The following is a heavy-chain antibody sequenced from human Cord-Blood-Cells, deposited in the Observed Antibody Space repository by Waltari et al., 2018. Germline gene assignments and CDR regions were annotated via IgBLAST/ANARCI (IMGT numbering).Heavy chain of an antibody. V-gene: IGHV3-30*18. J-gene: IGHJ6*02. CDR3: AKDLGTRYYYYGMDV. CDR2: ISNYGSNK. Sequence: QVQLVESGGGVVQPGGSLRLSCGASGFTFRCYCLDWVRPAPGKGLEWVSVISNYGSNKYYADSVKGRFTISRDNSKNTLYLQMNSLRAEDTAVYYCAKDLGTRYYYYGMDVWGQGTTVTVSS. CDR1: GFTFRCYC. D-gene: IGHD1-1*01.